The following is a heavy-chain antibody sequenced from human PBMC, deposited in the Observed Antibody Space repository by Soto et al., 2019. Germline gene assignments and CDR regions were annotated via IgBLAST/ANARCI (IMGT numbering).Heavy chain of an antibody. Sequence: GGSLRLSCAASGFTFSSYAMSWVRQAPGKGLEWVSAISGSGGSTYYADSVKGRFTISRDNSKNTLYLQVNSRRAEATAVYYCAAGTRRYFDWLWNLVVWGQGTTVTVSS. CDR2: ISGSGGST. CDR3: AAGTRRYFDWLWNLVV. D-gene: IGHD3-9*01. CDR1: GFTFSSYA. V-gene: IGHV3-23*01. J-gene: IGHJ6*02.